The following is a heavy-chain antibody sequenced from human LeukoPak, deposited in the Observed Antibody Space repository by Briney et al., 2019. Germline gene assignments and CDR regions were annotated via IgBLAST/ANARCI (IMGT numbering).Heavy chain of an antibody. CDR3: ARGFPRTVDY. Sequence: SETLSLTCTVSGGSISSHYWSWIRQPPGKGLEWIGYIYYSGNTNYNPSLKSRVTISVDTSKNQFSLKLSSVTAADTAVYYCARGFPRTVDYWGQGTLVTVSS. D-gene: IGHD3-10*01. CDR1: GGSISSHY. CDR2: IYYSGNT. J-gene: IGHJ4*02. V-gene: IGHV4-59*11.